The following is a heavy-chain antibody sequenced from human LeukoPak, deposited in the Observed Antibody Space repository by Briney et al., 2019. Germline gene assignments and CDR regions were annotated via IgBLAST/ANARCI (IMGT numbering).Heavy chain of an antibody. CDR3: ARGPPQLYDSSGYYYNY. CDR2: INHSGST. V-gene: IGHV4-34*01. CDR1: GGSFSGYY. Sequence: SETLSLTCAVYGGSFSGYYWSWIRQPPGKGLEWIGEINHSGSTNYNPSLKSRVTISVDTSKNQLSLKLSSVTAADTAVYYCARGPPQLYDSSGYYYNYWGQGTLVTVSS. J-gene: IGHJ4*02. D-gene: IGHD3-22*01.